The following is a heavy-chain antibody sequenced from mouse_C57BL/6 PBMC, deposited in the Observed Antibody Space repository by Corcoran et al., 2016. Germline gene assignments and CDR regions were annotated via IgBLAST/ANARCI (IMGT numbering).Heavy chain of an antibody. CDR2: INPNNGGT. J-gene: IGHJ3*01. D-gene: IGHD1-1*02. CDR1: GYTFTDYN. V-gene: IGHV1-18*01. CDR3: ARRGVYGAWFAY. Sequence: EVQLQQSGPELVKPGASVKIPCKASGYTFTDYNMDWVKQSHGKSLEWIGDINPNNGGTIYNQKFKGKATLTVDKSSSTAYMELRSLTSEDTAVYYCARRGVYGAWFAYWGQGTLVTVSA.